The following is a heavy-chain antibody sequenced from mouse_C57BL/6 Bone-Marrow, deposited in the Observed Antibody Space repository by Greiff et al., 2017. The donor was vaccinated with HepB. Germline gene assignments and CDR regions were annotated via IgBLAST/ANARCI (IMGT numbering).Heavy chain of an antibody. CDR3: ARTTAQAYYFDY. Sequence: VQLQQPGAELVKPGASVKLSCKASGYTFTSYWMHWVKQRPGQGLEWIGMIHPNSGSTNYNEKFKSKATLTVDKSSSTAYMQLSSLTSEDSAVYYGARTTAQAYYFDYWGQGTTLTVSS. J-gene: IGHJ2*01. CDR1: GYTFTSYW. CDR2: IHPNSGST. V-gene: IGHV1-64*01. D-gene: IGHD3-2*02.